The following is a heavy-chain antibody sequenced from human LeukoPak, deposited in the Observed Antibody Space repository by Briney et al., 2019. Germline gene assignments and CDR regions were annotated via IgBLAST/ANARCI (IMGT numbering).Heavy chain of an antibody. CDR3: AREELGYCSSTSCLISSAFDI. D-gene: IGHD2-2*01. V-gene: IGHV3-74*01. CDR2: INSDGSSA. J-gene: IGHJ3*02. CDR1: GFTFSSYW. Sequence: GGSLRLSCAASGFTFSSYWMHWVRQAPGKGLVWVSRINSDGSSASYADSVKGRFTISRDNAKNTLYLQMNSLRAEDTAVYYCAREELGYCSSTSCLISSAFDIWGQGTMVTVSS.